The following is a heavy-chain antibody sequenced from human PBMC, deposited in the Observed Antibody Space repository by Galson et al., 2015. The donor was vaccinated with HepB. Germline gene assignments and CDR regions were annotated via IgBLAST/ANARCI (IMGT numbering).Heavy chain of an antibody. V-gene: IGHV4-4*07. D-gene: IGHD2-2*02. Sequence: TLSLTCTVSGGSISSYYWSWIRQPAGKGLEWIGRIYTSGSTNYNPSLKSRVTMSVDTSKNQFSLKLSSVTAADTAVYYCARGAQRYCSSTSCYMDWGQGTLVTVSS. CDR3: ARGAQRYCSSTSCYMD. J-gene: IGHJ4*02. CDR1: GGSISSYY. CDR2: IYTSGST.